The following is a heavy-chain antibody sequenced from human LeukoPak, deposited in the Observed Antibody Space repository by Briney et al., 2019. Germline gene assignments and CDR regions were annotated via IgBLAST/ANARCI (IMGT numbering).Heavy chain of an antibody. Sequence: SQTLSLTSAISGDSVSSNRGTWNWIRQSPSRGLEWLGRTYYRSKWYNDYGIFVKSRATLNPDTSKNQFSLQLTSVTPEDTAVYYCARHIVVAGQDYYGMDVWGQGTTVTVSS. CDR2: TYYRSKWYN. CDR3: ARHIVVAGQDYYGMDV. J-gene: IGHJ6*02. CDR1: GDSVSSNRGT. D-gene: IGHD6-19*01. V-gene: IGHV6-1*01.